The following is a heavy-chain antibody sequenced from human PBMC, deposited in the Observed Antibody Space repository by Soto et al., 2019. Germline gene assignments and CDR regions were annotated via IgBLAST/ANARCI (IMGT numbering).Heavy chain of an antibody. D-gene: IGHD4-17*01. CDR2: IYYSGST. CDR3: ARDVTTVTDDAFDI. CDR1: GGSISSGGYY. J-gene: IGHJ3*02. V-gene: IGHV4-31*03. Sequence: SETLSLTCTVSGGSISSGGYYWSWIRQHPGKGLEWIGYIYYSGSTYYNPSLKSRVTISVDTSKNQFSLKLSSVTAADTAVYYCARDVTTVTDDAFDIWGQGTMVTVSS.